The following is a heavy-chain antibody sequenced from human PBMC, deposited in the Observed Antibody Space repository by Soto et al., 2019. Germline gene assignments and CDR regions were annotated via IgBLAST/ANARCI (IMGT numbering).Heavy chain of an antibody. V-gene: IGHV3-48*02. CDR3: ATFFIAAAGTSWFDP. D-gene: IGHD6-13*01. Sequence: EVQLVESGGGLVQPGGSLRLSCAASGFTFSSYIMNWVRQAPWKGLEWVSYISSSSSTIYYADSVKGRFTISIDNAKNSLYLQMNSLRDEDTAVYYCATFFIAAAGTSWFDPWGQGTLVTVSS. CDR1: GFTFSSYI. CDR2: ISSSSSTI. J-gene: IGHJ5*02.